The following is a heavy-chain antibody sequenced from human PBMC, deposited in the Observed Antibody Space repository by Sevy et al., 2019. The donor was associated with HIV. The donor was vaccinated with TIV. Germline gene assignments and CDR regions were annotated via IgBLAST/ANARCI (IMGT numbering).Heavy chain of an antibody. CDR3: TTDPDIVVVVAAIPSWYYGMDV. Sequence: GGSLRLSCAASGFTFSNAWMSWVRQAPGKGLEWVGRIKSKTDGGTTDYAAPVKGRFTISRDVSKNTLYLQMISLKTADTAVYYCTTDPDIVVVVAAIPSWYYGMDVWGQGTTVTVSS. J-gene: IGHJ6*02. CDR2: IKSKTDGGTT. V-gene: IGHV3-15*01. D-gene: IGHD2-15*01. CDR1: GFTFSNAW.